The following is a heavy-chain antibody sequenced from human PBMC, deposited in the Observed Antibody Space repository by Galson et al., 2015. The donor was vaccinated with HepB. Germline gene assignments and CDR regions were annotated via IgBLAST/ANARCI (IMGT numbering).Heavy chain of an antibody. Sequence: SLRLSCADSGLSFSDYGMNWVRQAPGKGLEWISFISSSTSVYYADSVKGRITTSRDNARNSLYLQMTSLRSEDTAVYYCSRAPGYNYGDLWGQGTPVIVSS. CDR1: GLSFSDYG. V-gene: IGHV3-69-1*01. CDR3: SRAPGYNYGDL. CDR2: ISSSTSV. J-gene: IGHJ4*02. D-gene: IGHD5-18*01.